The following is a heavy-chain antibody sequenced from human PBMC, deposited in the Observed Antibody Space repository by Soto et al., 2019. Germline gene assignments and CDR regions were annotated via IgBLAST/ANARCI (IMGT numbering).Heavy chain of an antibody. CDR2: ISGSGGST. V-gene: IGHV3-23*01. CDR1: GFTFSSYA. D-gene: IGHD3-9*01. J-gene: IGHJ4*02. Sequence: GGSLRLSCAASGFTFSSYAMSWVRQAPGKGLEWVSAISGSGGSTYYADSVKGRFTISRDNSKNTLYLQMNSLRAEETAVYYCAKDGTRYFDSATDYWGQGTLVTVSS. CDR3: AKDGTRYFDSATDY.